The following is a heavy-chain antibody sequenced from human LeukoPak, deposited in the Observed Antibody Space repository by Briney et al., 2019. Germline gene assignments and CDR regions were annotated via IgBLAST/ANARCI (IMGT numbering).Heavy chain of an antibody. CDR3: ARVNTQGVPSP. D-gene: IGHD3-16*01. V-gene: IGHV4-59*08. J-gene: IGHJ5*02. CDR1: GGSISSYY. Sequence: SETLSLTCTVSGGSISSYYWSWIRHPPGKGLEWIGYIYYSGSTNYNPSLKSRVTMSVDTSKNQFSLKLSSVTAADTAVYYCARVNTQGVPSPWGQGILVTVSS. CDR2: IYYSGST.